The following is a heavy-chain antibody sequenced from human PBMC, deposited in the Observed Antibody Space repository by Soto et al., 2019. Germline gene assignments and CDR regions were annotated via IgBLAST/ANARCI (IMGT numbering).Heavy chain of an antibody. V-gene: IGHV1-45*02. Sequence: ASVKVSCKASGYTFTSYAMHWVRQAPGQALEWMGWITPFNGNTNYAQKFQDRVTITRDRSMSTAYMELSSLRSEDTAMYYCAGLVTLAGADAFDIWGQGTMVTVS. CDR1: GYTFTSYA. D-gene: IGHD1-26*01. J-gene: IGHJ3*02. CDR3: AGLVTLAGADAFDI. CDR2: ITPFNGNT.